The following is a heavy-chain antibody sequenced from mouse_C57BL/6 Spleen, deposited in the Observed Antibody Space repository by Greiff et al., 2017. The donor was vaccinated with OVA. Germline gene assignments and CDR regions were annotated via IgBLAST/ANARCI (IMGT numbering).Heavy chain of an antibody. Sequence: QVQLQQSGAELVKPGASVKISCKASGYAFSSYWMNWVKQRPGKGLEWIGQIYPGDGDTNYNGKFKGKATLTGDKSSSTAYMQLSSLTSEDSAVYFGAREGIYYGNYEGSLAYWGQGTLVTVSA. J-gene: IGHJ3*01. CDR3: AREGIYYGNYEGSLAY. D-gene: IGHD2-1*01. V-gene: IGHV1-80*01. CDR2: IYPGDGDT. CDR1: GYAFSSYW.